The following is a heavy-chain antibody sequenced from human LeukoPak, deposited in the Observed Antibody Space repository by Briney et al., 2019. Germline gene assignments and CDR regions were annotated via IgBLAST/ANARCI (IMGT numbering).Heavy chain of an antibody. CDR3: ARDLLYSSSWTDASG. J-gene: IGHJ4*02. CDR2: INHSGST. CDR1: GGSFSGYY. V-gene: IGHV4-34*01. D-gene: IGHD6-13*01. Sequence: SETLSLTCAVYGGSFSGYYWSWIRQPPGKGLEWIGEINHSGSTNYNPSLKSRVTISVDTSKNQFSLKLSSVTAADTAVYYCARDLLYSSSWTDASGWGQGTLVTVSS.